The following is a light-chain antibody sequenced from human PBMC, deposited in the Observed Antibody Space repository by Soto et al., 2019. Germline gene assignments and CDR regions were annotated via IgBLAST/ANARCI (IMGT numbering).Light chain of an antibody. CDR2: DAS. J-gene: IGKJ1*01. CDR3: QQYDGPPRT. V-gene: IGKV3-20*01. CDR1: QSLRSNF. Sequence: PGERATLSCTASQSLRSNFLAWYQQKPGQAPRLLIYDASSRAAGIPDSFSGSGSGADFTLTITRLEPEDFAVYHCQQYDGPPRTVGQGTKVDIK.